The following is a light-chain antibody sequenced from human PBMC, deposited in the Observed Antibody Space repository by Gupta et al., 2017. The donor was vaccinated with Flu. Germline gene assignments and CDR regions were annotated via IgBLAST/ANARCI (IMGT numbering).Light chain of an antibody. V-gene: IGKV3-15*01. J-gene: IGKJ5*01. CDR1: QSVSSN. Sequence: EIVMTQSPATLSVSPGQRATLSCRASQSVSSNLAWYQQKPGQAPRLLIYGASTRATGIPARFRGSGSGTEFTLTISRLQSEDFAVYYCQQYNNWPITFGQGTRLEIK. CDR2: GAS. CDR3: QQYNNWPIT.